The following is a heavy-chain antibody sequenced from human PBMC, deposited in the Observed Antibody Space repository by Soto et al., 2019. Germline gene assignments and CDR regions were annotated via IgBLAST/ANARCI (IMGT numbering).Heavy chain of an antibody. CDR2: IYYSGST. J-gene: IGHJ4*02. D-gene: IGHD3-16*02. Sequence: SETLSLTCTVSGGSISSYYWSWIRQPPGKGLEWIGYIYYSGSTNYNPSLKSRVTISVDTSKNQFSLKLSSVTAADTAVYYCARDDWVWGSYRYLDSGGGEFDYWGQGTLVMSPQ. CDR1: GGSISSYY. CDR3: ARDDWVWGSYRYLDSGGGEFDY. V-gene: IGHV4-59*01.